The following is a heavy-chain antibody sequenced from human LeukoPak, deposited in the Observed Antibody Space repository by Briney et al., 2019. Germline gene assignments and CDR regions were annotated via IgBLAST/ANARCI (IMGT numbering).Heavy chain of an antibody. CDR2: INWNGGGT. D-gene: IGHD3-22*01. CDR3: ARVRDYYDSSGYRDAFDI. Sequence: VGSLRLSGAASALTFDDYGMSWVRQAPGKGLECGSGINWNGGGTGYADSVKGRFTISRDNAKNSLYLQMNSLRAEDTALYYCARVRDYYDSSGYRDAFDIWGQGTMVTVSS. CDR1: ALTFDDYG. J-gene: IGHJ3*02. V-gene: IGHV3-20*04.